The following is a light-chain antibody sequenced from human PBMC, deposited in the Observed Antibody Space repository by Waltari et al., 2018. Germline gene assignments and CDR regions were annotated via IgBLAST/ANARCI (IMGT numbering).Light chain of an antibody. V-gene: IGKV1-5*03. CDR2: KSF. CDR3: QQYNISPYS. CDR1: QSISNW. J-gene: IGKJ2*01. Sequence: DIQMTQSPSTLSASVGDRVTITCRASQSISNWLAWYQQKPGKAPKVLIYKSFTLQSGVPSRFSGSGSETEFTLTISSLQPDDFATYYCQQYNISPYSFGQGT.